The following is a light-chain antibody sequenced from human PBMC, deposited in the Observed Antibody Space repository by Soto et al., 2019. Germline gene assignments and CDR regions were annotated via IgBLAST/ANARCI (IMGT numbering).Light chain of an antibody. CDR3: QQYHTYSRT. J-gene: IGKJ1*01. V-gene: IGKV1-5*03. CDR1: QSIGSW. Sequence: DIQMTQSPSTLSASVGDRVTITCRASQSIGSWLAWYQHKPGKAPKLLIYKASAVEAGVPSRFSGSGSGTEFTLTISSLQPDDFATYYCQQYHTYSRTFGQGTKVEIK. CDR2: KAS.